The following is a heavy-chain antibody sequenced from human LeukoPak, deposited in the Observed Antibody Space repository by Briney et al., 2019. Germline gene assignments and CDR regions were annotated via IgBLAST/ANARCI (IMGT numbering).Heavy chain of an antibody. CDR3: AKSLIVATTRGDYFDY. CDR1: GFTFSSYA. D-gene: IGHD5-12*01. J-gene: IGHJ4*02. V-gene: IGHV3-23*01. CDR2: ISGSGGTT. Sequence: PGGSLRLSCAASGFTFSSYAMSWVRQAPGKGREWVSGISGSGGTTYYADSVKGRFTISRDNSKNTLYLQMNSLRAEDTAKYYCAKSLIVATTRGDYFDYWGQGTLVTVSS.